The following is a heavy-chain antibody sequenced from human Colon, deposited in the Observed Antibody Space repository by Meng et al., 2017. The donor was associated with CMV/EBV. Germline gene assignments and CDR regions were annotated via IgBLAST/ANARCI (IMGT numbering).Heavy chain of an antibody. D-gene: IGHD1-1*01. CDR1: GFTVNAND. V-gene: IGHV3-66*02. J-gene: IGHJ2*01. Sequence: GESLKISCAASGFTVNANDMTWVRQVSGKGLEWVSIILGGGNTYYADPVKGRFTVSRDSSRNTLYLQMNSLRAEDTALYYCASFKEQLVGGTYWYFDLWGRGTLVTVSS. CDR3: ASFKEQLVGGTYWYFDL. CDR2: ILGGGNT.